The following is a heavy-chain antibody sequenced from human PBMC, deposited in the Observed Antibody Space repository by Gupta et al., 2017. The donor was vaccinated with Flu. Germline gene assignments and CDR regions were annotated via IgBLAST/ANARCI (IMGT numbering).Heavy chain of an antibody. V-gene: IGHV3-33*01. CDR2: IWYDGSNK. Sequence: QVQLVESGGGVVQPGRSLRLSCAASGFTFSSYGMHWVRQAPGKGLEWVAIIWYDGSNKYYADSVKGRFTISRDNSKNTLYLQMNSLRAEDTAIYYCTRDPSSSFGEDAFDIWGQGTMVTVSS. D-gene: IGHD6-13*01. J-gene: IGHJ3*02. CDR3: TRDPSSSFGEDAFDI. CDR1: GFTFSSYG.